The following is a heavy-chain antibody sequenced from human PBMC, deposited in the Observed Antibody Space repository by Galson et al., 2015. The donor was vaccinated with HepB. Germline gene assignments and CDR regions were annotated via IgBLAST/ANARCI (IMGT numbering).Heavy chain of an antibody. J-gene: IGHJ3*02. Sequence: SLRLACAASGFSFSTYAVSWVRQAPGKGLEWLSGIPGSGATTSYADSVKGRFTISRDNSKSTLYLQMNGRRAEDTAVYYFAKDQVAYNGVFDAFDIWGQGTMVTVSS. D-gene: IGHD3-16*01. CDR1: GFSFSTYA. V-gene: IGHV3-23*01. CDR3: AKDQVAYNGVFDAFDI. CDR2: IPGSGATT.